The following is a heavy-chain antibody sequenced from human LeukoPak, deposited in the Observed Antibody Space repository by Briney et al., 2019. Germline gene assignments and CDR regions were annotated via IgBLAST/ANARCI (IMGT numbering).Heavy chain of an antibody. Sequence: SETLSLTCTVSGGSISSYYWSWIRQPAGKGLEWIGRIYTSGSTNYNPSLKSRVTMSVDTSKNQFSLKLSSVTAAGTAVYYCARTIVGASYSPYFDYWGQGTLVTVSS. D-gene: IGHD1-26*01. CDR1: GGSISSYY. V-gene: IGHV4-4*07. CDR3: ARTIVGASYSPYFDY. J-gene: IGHJ4*02. CDR2: IYTSGST.